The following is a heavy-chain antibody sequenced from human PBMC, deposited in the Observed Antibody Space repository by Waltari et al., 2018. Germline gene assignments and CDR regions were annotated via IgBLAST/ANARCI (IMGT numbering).Heavy chain of an antibody. CDR3: TEGGDFDY. CDR1: GFTFSVSA. CDR2: IRSKANSYAT. Sequence: EVQLVESGGGFVPPVGSLTLSCAASGFTFSVSAMHWVRQASGKGLEWVGRIRSKANSYATAYAASVKGRFTISRDDSKNTAYLQMNSLKTEDTAVYYCTEGGDFDYWGQGTLVTVSS. V-gene: IGHV3-73*01. D-gene: IGHD2-21*01. J-gene: IGHJ4*02.